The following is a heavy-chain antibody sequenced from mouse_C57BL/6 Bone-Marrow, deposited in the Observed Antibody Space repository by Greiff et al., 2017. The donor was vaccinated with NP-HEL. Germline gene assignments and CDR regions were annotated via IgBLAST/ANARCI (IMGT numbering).Heavy chain of an antibody. V-gene: IGHV1-81*01. CDR3: ARLAYYSNPFAMDY. CDR1: GYTFTSYG. J-gene: IGHJ4*01. CDR2: IYPRSGNT. Sequence: VQLQQSGAELARPGASVKLSCKASGYTFTSYGISWVKQRPGQGLEWIGEIYPRSGNTYYNETFKGKATLTADKSSSTAYMELRSLTSEDSAFYISARLAYYSNPFAMDYWGQGTSVTVSS. D-gene: IGHD2-5*01.